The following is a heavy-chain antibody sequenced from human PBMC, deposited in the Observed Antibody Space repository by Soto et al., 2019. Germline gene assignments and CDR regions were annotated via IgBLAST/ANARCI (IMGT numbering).Heavy chain of an antibody. CDR2: IRSKANSYAT. D-gene: IGHD2-2*01. CDR1: GFTFSGSA. CDR3: TRIEEYCSSTSCYGNWGYYYYYGMDV. J-gene: IGHJ6*02. V-gene: IGHV3-73*01. Sequence: GGSLRLSCAASGFTFSGSAMHWVRQASGKGLEWVGRIRSKANSYATAYAASVKGRFTISRDDSKNTAYLQMNSLKTEDTAVYYCTRIEEYCSSTSCYGNWGYYYYYGMDVWGQGTTVTVSS.